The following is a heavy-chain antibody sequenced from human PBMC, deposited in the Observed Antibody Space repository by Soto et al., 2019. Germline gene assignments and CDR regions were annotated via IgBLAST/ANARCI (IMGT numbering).Heavy chain of an antibody. D-gene: IGHD3-10*01. V-gene: IGHV3-33*01. CDR1: GFTFSSYG. Sequence: PGGSLRLSCAASGFTFSSYGMHWVRQAPGKGLEWVAVIWYDGSNKYYADSVKGRFTISRDNSKNTLYLQMNSLRAEDTAVYYCARFDYYGSGSYLDYWGQGTLVTVSS. CDR2: IWYDGSNK. J-gene: IGHJ4*02. CDR3: ARFDYYGSGSYLDY.